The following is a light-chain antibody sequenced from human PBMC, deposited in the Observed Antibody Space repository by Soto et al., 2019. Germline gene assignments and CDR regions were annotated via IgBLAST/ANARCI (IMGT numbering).Light chain of an antibody. Sequence: DIHMTQSPSSVSASVGYIFTITCRASHGISRWLAWYQKKPVKAPKLLIYAASSLQSGVPSRLRGSGYGTDLTITISSMKHEDFETYYCQQANSFTITFGHGTRLEIK. J-gene: IGKJ5*01. CDR1: HGISRW. V-gene: IGKV1-12*01. CDR3: QQANSFTIT. CDR2: AAS.